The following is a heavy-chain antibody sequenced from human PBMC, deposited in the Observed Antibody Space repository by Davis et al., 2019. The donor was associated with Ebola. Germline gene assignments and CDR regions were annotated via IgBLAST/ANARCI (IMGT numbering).Heavy chain of an antibody. CDR3: ARRNYGDYRTDY. CDR2: ISSSSSYI. D-gene: IGHD4-17*01. Sequence: GGSLRLSCAASGFTFSDYYMSWIRQAPGKGLEWVSSISSSSSYIYYADSVKGRFTISRDNAKNSLYLQMNSLRAEDTAVYYCARRNYGDYRTDYWGQGTLVTVSS. V-gene: IGHV3-11*06. CDR1: GFTFSDYY. J-gene: IGHJ4*02.